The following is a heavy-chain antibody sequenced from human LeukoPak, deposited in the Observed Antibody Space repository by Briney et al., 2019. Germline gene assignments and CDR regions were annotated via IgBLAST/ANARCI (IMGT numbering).Heavy chain of an antibody. CDR1: GFTFSRHN. CDR3: AKDLSAYYYDSSGFDY. V-gene: IGHV3-21*01. CDR2: ISSSSSYI. J-gene: IGHJ4*02. Sequence: GGSLRLSCAASGFTFSRHNMNWVRQAPGKGLEWVSSISSSSSYIYYADSVKGRFTISRDNSKNTLYLQMNSLRAEDTAVYYCAKDLSAYYYDSSGFDYWGQGTLVTVSS. D-gene: IGHD3-22*01.